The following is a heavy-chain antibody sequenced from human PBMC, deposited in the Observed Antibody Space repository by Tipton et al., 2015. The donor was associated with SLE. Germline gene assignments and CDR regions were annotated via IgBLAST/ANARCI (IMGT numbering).Heavy chain of an antibody. V-gene: IGHV4-34*01. Sequence: TLSLTCAVYGGPFSGYYWSWIRQPPGKGLEWIGEIHHSGSTKYNPSLKSRVTISLDTSKNQFSLKLSSVTAADTGVYYCAREETIFGVVSHTGLDVWGQGTTVTASS. J-gene: IGHJ6*02. D-gene: IGHD3-3*01. CDR2: IHHSGST. CDR1: GGPFSGYY. CDR3: AREETIFGVVSHTGLDV.